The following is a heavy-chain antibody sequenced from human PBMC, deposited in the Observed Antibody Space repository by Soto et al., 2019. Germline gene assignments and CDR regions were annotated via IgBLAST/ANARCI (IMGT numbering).Heavy chain of an antibody. CDR2: ISQTETT. CDR1: GESFGGFY. V-gene: IGHV4-34*01. Sequence: PEPLSLTCVVYGESFGGFYWSWVRQSPGKGLEWIGEISQTETTAYSPSLKSRVSISADTSKKQFSLTLTSVTAADTAVYYCVHSPNVAVDHWGHGTLVTVSS. D-gene: IGHD2-15*01. J-gene: IGHJ4*01. CDR3: VHSPNVAVDH.